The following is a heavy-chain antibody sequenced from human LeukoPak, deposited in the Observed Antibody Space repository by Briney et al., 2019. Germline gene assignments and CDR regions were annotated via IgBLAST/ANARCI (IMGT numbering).Heavy chain of an antibody. CDR3: ARFGDYYDSSGYYYHRYYFDH. J-gene: IGHJ4*02. CDR1: GFTFSSYW. Sequence: GGSLRLSCAASGFTFSSYWMSWVRQAPGKGLEWVANIKQDGSEKYYVDSVKGRYTISRDNAKNSLYLQMNSLRAEDTAVYYCARFGDYYDSSGYYYHRYYFDHWGQGTLVTVSS. V-gene: IGHV3-7*01. CDR2: IKQDGSEK. D-gene: IGHD3-22*01.